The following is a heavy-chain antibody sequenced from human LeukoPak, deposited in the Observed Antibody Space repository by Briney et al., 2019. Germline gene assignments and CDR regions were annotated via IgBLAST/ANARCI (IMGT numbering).Heavy chain of an antibody. CDR2: ISSNGGST. Sequence: GGSLRLSCAASGFTFNSYAIHWVRQAPGKGLEYVSAISSNGGSTYYADSVKGRFTISRDNSKNTLYLQMGSLRAEDMAVYYCARGTTENYFDYWGQGTLVTVSS. J-gene: IGHJ4*02. CDR3: ARGTTENYFDY. CDR1: GFTFNSYA. V-gene: IGHV3-64*02. D-gene: IGHD4-11*01.